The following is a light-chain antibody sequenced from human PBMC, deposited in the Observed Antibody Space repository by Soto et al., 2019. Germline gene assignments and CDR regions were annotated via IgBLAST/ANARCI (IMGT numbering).Light chain of an antibody. Sequence: QSALTQPGSVSGSPGQSITISCTGTSSDVGGYNYVSWYQQHPGKAPKLMIYDVSNRPSGVSNRFSGSKSGNTASLTISGLQAEDEAGYYCSSYTSSSTLYVFGTGTKVTVL. CDR1: SSDVGGYNY. CDR3: SSYTSSSTLYV. V-gene: IGLV2-14*01. J-gene: IGLJ1*01. CDR2: DVS.